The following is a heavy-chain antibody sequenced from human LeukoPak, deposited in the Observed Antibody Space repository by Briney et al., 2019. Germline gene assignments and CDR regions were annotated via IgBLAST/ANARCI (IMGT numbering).Heavy chain of an antibody. CDR3: ASSTGGSYFLES. Sequence: GASVKVSCKASGYTFTSYYMHWVRQAPGQGLEWMGIINPSGGSTSYAQKFQGRVTMTRDTSTSTVYMKLSSLRSEDTAVYYCASSTGGSYFLESWGQGTLVTVSS. CDR2: INPSGGST. D-gene: IGHD1-26*01. J-gene: IGHJ4*02. CDR1: GYTFTSYY. V-gene: IGHV1-46*01.